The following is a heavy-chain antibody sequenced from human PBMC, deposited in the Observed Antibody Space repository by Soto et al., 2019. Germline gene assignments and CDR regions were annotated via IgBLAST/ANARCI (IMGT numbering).Heavy chain of an antibody. CDR2: IYSGGST. D-gene: IGHD3-3*01. J-gene: IGHJ6*03. Sequence: GGSLRLSCAASGFTVSSNYMSWVRQAPGKGLEWVSVIYSGGSTYYADSVKGRFTISRDNSKNTLYLQMNSLRAEDTAVYYCARDGRFLEWLLYPRGYYMDVWGKGTTVTVSS. CDR3: ARDGRFLEWLLYPRGYYMDV. CDR1: GFTVSSNY. V-gene: IGHV3-66*01.